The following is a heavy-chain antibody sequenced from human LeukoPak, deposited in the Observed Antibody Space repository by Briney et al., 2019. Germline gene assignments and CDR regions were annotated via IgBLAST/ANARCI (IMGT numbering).Heavy chain of an antibody. J-gene: IGHJ4*02. CDR1: GFTFSTYW. D-gene: IGHD6-6*01. CDR3: ARDLPTGSDYFDY. CDR2: IKQDGSEK. Sequence: GGSLRLSCAASGFTFSTYWMSWVRQAPGKGLEWVANIKQDGSEKYYVDSVKGRFTISRDNAKNSLYLQMSSLRADDTAVYYCARDLPTGSDYFDYWGQGTLVTVSS. V-gene: IGHV3-7*01.